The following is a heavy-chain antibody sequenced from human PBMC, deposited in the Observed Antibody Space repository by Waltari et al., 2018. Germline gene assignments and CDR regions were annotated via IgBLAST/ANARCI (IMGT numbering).Heavy chain of an antibody. D-gene: IGHD3-16*01. V-gene: IGHV3-33*01. Sequence: QVQLVESGGGVVQPVRSLGLSFSASGFPFGRHGIHWVRQAPGRGLEGVADVWADGTHKYYADSVKGRFTISRDESENTVFLQMNSLSAEDTAVYYCARDLGWGSLDYRGQGVLVTVSS. CDR3: ARDLGWGSLDY. J-gene: IGHJ4*03. CDR1: GFPFGRHG. CDR2: VWADGTHK.